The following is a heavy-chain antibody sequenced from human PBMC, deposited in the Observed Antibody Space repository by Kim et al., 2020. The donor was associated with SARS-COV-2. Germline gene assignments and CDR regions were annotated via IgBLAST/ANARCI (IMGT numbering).Heavy chain of an antibody. CDR2: ISSSSSYI. CDR3: ARVRSASSPEWLAIVGASGYYFDY. V-gene: IGHV3-21*01. CDR1: GFTFSSYS. J-gene: IGHJ4*02. D-gene: IGHD1-26*01. Sequence: GGSLRLSCAASGFTFSSYSMNWVRQAPGKGLEWVSSISSSSSYIYYADSVKGRFTISRDNAKNSLYLQMNSLRAEDTAVYYCARVRSASSPEWLAIVGASGYYFDYWGQGTLVTVSS.